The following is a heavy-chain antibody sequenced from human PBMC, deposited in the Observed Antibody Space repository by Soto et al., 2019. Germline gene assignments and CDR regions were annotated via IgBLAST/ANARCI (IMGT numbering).Heavy chain of an antibody. CDR3: ARSYSSGWYDFDY. CDR2: INPNSGGT. V-gene: IGHV1-2*04. Sequence: GASVKVSCKASGYTFTGYYMHWVRQAPGQGLEWMGWINPNSGGTNYAQKFQGWVTMTRDTSISTAYMELSRLRSDDTAVYYCARSYSSGWYDFDYWGQGTLVTVSS. D-gene: IGHD6-19*01. CDR1: GYTFTGYY. J-gene: IGHJ4*02.